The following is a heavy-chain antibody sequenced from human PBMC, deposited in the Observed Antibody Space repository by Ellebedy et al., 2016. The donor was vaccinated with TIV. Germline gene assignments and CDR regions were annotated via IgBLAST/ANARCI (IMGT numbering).Heavy chain of an antibody. V-gene: IGHV3-30*18. CDR2: ISYDGSNK. D-gene: IGHD4-17*01. Sequence: GESLKISXAASGFTFSSYGMHWVRQAPGKGLEWVAVISYDGSNKYYADSVKGRFTISRDNSKNTLYLQMNSLRAEDTAVYYCAKGGGYGDPRFAFDIWGQGTMVTVSS. CDR1: GFTFSSYG. J-gene: IGHJ3*02. CDR3: AKGGGYGDPRFAFDI.